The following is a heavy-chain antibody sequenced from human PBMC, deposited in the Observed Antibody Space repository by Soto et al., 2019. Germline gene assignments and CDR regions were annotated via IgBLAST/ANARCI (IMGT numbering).Heavy chain of an antibody. D-gene: IGHD5-12*01. J-gene: IGHJ5*02. CDR1: EASSVNYD. V-gene: IGHV4-59*01. CDR3: AIGGDTGYAASTT. CDR2: IYDSVSA. Sequence: EIISLRYTVSEASSVNYDWGRILQPTGKGLEWIGYIYDSVSAASYNPSLENRVTISVGTSKKSLSLKLTSVTAADTAIYYCAIGGDTGYAASTTWLQGTLVTGSS.